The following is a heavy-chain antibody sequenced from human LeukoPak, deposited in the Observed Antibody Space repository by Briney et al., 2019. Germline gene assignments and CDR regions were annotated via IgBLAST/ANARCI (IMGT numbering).Heavy chain of an antibody. D-gene: IGHD2-15*01. V-gene: IGHV4-61*02. CDR3: ARNSCPSGSCYDNRGYFDY. Sequence: PSQTLSLTCTVPGGSISSGTYYWSWIRQPAGKGLEWIGRIYTSGSTNYNPSLKSRITISVDTSKNQFSLKLSSVTAADTAVYYCARNSCPSGSCYDNRGYFDYWGQGTLVTVSS. J-gene: IGHJ4*02. CDR1: GGSISSGTYY. CDR2: IYTSGST.